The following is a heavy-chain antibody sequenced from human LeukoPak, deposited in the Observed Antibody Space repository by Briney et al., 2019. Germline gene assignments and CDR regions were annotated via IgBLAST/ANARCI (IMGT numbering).Heavy chain of an antibody. Sequence: GGTLRLSCAASGFTFSSYGMSWDRQAPGKGLEWVAAISGSGDSTYCAEDSVKGRFTISRDNSKNTLYLQMNSLRAEDTAIYYCARDERLLSFLKWGQGTLVTVSS. CDR2: ISGSGDST. J-gene: IGHJ4*02. CDR1: GFTFSSYG. D-gene: IGHD3-3*01. V-gene: IGHV3-23*01. CDR3: ARDERLLSFLK.